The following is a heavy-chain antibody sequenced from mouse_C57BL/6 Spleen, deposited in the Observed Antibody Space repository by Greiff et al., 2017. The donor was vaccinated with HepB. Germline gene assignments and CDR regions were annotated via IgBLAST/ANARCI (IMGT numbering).Heavy chain of an antibody. D-gene: IGHD2-10*02. V-gene: IGHV1-7*01. J-gene: IGHJ3*01. CDR2: INPSSGYT. CDR1: GYTFTSYW. CDR3: AREGGYGNYLFAY. Sequence: VQLQQSGAELAKPGASVKLSCKASGYTFTSYWMHWVKQRPGQGLEWIGYINPSSGYTKYNQKFKDKAKLTADKASSTAYMQLSSLTYEDSAVYYCAREGGYGNYLFAYWGQGTLVTVSA.